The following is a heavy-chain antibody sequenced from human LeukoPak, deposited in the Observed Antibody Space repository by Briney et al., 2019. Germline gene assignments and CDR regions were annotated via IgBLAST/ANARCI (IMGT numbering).Heavy chain of an antibody. D-gene: IGHD2-15*01. Sequence: GGSLRLSWADAGFTFSRYWMHWVRQTPGKVLVWVSCISADGSVTSYADSVKGRFTISRDNTKSTLYLQMHSLRAEDTAVYYCATAGGDGSRMGFDPWGQGTLVTVSS. CDR2: ISADGSVT. CDR3: ATAGGDGSRMGFDP. J-gene: IGHJ5*02. CDR1: GFTFSRYW. V-gene: IGHV3-74*01.